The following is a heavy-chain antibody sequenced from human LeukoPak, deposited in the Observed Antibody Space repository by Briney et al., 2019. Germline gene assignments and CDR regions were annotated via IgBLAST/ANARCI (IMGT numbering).Heavy chain of an antibody. D-gene: IGHD6-13*01. CDR1: GFTFSDYY. CDR2: ISSSSSTI. V-gene: IGHV3-11*04. CDR3: ASAAAGISRLYYYYYMDV. J-gene: IGHJ6*03. Sequence: GGSLRLSCAASGFTFSDYYMSWIRQAPGKGLEWVSYISSSSSTIYYADSVKGRFTISRDNAKNSLYLQMNSLRAEDTAVYYCASAAAGISRLYYYYYMDVWGKGTTVTVSS.